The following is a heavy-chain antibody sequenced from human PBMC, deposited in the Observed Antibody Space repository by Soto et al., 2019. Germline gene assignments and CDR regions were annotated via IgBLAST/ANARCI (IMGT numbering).Heavy chain of an antibody. V-gene: IGHV1-69*04. CDR2: IIPILGIA. D-gene: IGHD6-13*01. CDR1: VGTLSVDL. CDR3: ARGYSSSWYYFDY. J-gene: IGHJ4*02. Sequence: LNGDCKAVVGTLSVDLVSRLRHAPGQGLEWMGRIIPILGIANYAQKFQGRVTITADKSTSTAYMELSSLRSEDTAVYYCARGYSSSWYYFDYWGQGTLVTVSS.